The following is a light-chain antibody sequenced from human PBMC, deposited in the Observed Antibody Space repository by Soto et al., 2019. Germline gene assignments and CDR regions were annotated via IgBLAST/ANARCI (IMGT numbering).Light chain of an antibody. Sequence: QSALTQPASVSGSPGQSITISCTGTSSDVGSYNLVSWYQQHPGKAPKLMIYEGSKRPSGVSNRFSGSKSANTASLTISGLQAEDEADFHCCSYAGSSTWVFGGGTKLTVL. CDR1: SSDVGSYNL. V-gene: IGLV2-23*01. CDR3: CSYAGSSTWV. CDR2: EGS. J-gene: IGLJ3*02.